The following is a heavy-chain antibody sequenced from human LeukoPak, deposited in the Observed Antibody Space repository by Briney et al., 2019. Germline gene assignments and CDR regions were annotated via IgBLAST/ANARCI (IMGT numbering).Heavy chain of an antibody. CDR2: IIPIFGTA. J-gene: IGHJ3*02. D-gene: IGHD2-21*01. CDR3: ARGQLLAYCGGDCYSRAFDI. Sequence: ASVKVSCKASGGTFSSYAISWVRQAPGQGLEWMGGIIPIFGTANYAQKFQGRVTITTDESTSTAYMELSSLRSEDTAVYYCARGQLLAYCGGDCYSRAFDIWGQGTMVTVSS. V-gene: IGHV1-69*05. CDR1: GGTFSSYA.